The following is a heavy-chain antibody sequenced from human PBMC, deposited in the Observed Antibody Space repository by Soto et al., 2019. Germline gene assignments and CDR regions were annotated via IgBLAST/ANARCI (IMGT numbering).Heavy chain of an antibody. CDR1: GFTFSSYA. D-gene: IGHD6-13*01. Sequence: EVQLLESGGGLVQPGGSLRLSCAASGFTFSSYAMNWVRQAPGKGLEWVSVISGSDGSTYYADSVKGRFTISRDNSKNTLNRQMNSLRAEDTAVYYCARRSSSWYFDYWGQGTLVTVS. CDR3: ARRSSSWYFDY. CDR2: ISGSDGST. V-gene: IGHV3-23*01. J-gene: IGHJ4*02.